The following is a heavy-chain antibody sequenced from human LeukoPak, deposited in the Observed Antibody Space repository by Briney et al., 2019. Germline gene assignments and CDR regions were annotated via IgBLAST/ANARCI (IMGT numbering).Heavy chain of an antibody. CDR3: ARGTVTDY. Sequence: GGSLRLSCAASRFAFRSYAMHWVRQAPGKGLEWVAAIWFDGSNEYYADSVKGRFTISRDNSKNTLYLQMNTLRAEDTAVYYCARGTVTDYWGQGTLVTVSS. CDR1: RFAFRSYA. J-gene: IGHJ4*02. D-gene: IGHD4-17*01. CDR2: IWFDGSNE. V-gene: IGHV3-33*01.